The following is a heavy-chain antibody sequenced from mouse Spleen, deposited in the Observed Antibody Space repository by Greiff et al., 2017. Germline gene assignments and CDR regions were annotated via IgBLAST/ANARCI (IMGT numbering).Heavy chain of an antibody. V-gene: IGHV14-3*02. CDR3: AQTARAAWFAY. J-gene: IGHJ3*01. D-gene: IGHD3-2*01. CDR2: IDPANGNT. Sequence: EVQLQQSGAELVKPGASVKLSCTASGFNIKDTYMHWVKQRPEQGLEWIGRIDPANGNTKYDPKFQGKATITADTSSNTAYLQLSSLTSEDTAVYYCAQTARAAWFAYWGQGTLVTVSA. CDR1: GFNIKDTY.